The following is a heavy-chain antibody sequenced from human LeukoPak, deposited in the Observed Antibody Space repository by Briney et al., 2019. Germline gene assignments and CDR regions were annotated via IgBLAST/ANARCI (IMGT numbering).Heavy chain of an antibody. J-gene: IGHJ4*02. CDR1: GFTFSRTA. CDR2: IGGSGAGT. V-gene: IGHV3-23*01. CDR3: AKDANYLRSGSFFIPFDY. D-gene: IGHD4/OR15-4a*01. Sequence: GGSLRPSCAASGFTFSRTAMSWVRQAPGKGLQWVATIGGSGAGTYYAASVKGRFNISRDNSKNTLYLQLNSLRTEDTAIYYCAKDANYLRSGSFFIPFDYWGQGTLVTVHS.